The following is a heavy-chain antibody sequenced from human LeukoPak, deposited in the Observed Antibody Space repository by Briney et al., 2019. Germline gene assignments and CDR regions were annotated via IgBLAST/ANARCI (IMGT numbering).Heavy chain of an antibody. Sequence: PGGSLRLSCAAAGFTFSSYAMHWVRQAPDKGLEWVAVISKDGSNKNYADSVKGRFTISRDNSKNTLYLQMNSLRAEDTAVYYCARGHGSIDFWGQGTLVTVSS. D-gene: IGHD5-24*01. CDR2: ISKDGSNK. J-gene: IGHJ4*02. V-gene: IGHV3-30*04. CDR3: ARGHGSIDF. CDR1: GFTFSSYA.